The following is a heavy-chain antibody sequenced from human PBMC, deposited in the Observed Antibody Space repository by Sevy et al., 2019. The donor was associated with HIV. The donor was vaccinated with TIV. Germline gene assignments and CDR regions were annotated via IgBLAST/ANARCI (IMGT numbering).Heavy chain of an antibody. Sequence: GGSLRLSCAASAFTFTTYAMGWVRQAPGKGLKWVSTLSGSGASTYYADSVKGRFTISRDNSKHTLFLQMDSLRAEDTAVYYCAKDFYDSSGYYPMEAFDIWGQGTMVTVSS. J-gene: IGHJ3*02. V-gene: IGHV3-23*01. CDR1: AFTFTTYA. D-gene: IGHD3-22*01. CDR2: LSGSGAST. CDR3: AKDFYDSSGYYPMEAFDI.